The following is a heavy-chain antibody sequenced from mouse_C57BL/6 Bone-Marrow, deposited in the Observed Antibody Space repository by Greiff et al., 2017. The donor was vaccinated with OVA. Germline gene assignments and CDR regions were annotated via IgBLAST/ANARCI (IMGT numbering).Heavy chain of an antibody. V-gene: IGHV1-61*01. CDR3: ARDIYYYGRGYFDV. CDR1: GYTFTSYW. Sequence: QVQLQQPGAELVRPGSSVKLSCKASGYTFTSYWMDWVKQRPGQGLEWIGNIYPSDSETHYNQKFKDKATLTVDKSSSTAYMQLSSLTSEDSAVYYGARDIYYYGRGYFDVWGTGTTVTVSS. J-gene: IGHJ1*03. D-gene: IGHD1-1*01. CDR2: IYPSDSET.